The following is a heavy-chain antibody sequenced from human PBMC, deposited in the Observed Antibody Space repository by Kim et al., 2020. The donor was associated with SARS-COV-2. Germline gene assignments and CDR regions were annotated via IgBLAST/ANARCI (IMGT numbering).Heavy chain of an antibody. CDR1: GDSMDGYF. CDR2: IYSSGSA. J-gene: IGHJ3*01. D-gene: IGHD3-3*01. CDR3: ARGGDLEWLSVHLDF. V-gene: IGHV4-4*07. Sequence: SETLSLTCTVSGDSMDGYFWNWIRQPAGKPLEWIGRIYSSGSANYNSSLQSRVTMSIDTSERQFSLRLNSVTAADTAMYWCARGGDLEWLSVHLDFWGQG.